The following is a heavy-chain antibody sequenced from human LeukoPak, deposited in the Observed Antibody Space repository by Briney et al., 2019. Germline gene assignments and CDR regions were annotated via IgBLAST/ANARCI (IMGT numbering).Heavy chain of an antibody. CDR1: GGSISSGGYS. J-gene: IGHJ4*02. CDR2: IYHSGST. Sequence: SETLSLTCAVSGGSISSGGYSWSWIRQPPGKGLEWIGYIYHSGSTYYNPSLKSRVTISVDRSKNQFSLKLSSVTAVDTAVYYCVRGGKQGFDYWGQGTLVTVSS. D-gene: IGHD3-16*01. V-gene: IGHV4-30-2*01. CDR3: VRGGKQGFDY.